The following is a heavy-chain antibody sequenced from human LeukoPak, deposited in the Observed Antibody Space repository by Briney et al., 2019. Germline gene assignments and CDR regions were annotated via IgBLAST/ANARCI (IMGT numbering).Heavy chain of an antibody. CDR1: GGSISPYY. J-gene: IGHJ2*01. V-gene: IGHV4-59*01. CDR3: ARDGNPWNLDV. D-gene: IGHD1-26*01. Sequence: SETLSLTCTVSGGSISPYYWTWIRQSPGKALEWIGYIYYSGRTSYNPSLKSRVTMSVDTSKNQFSLQLSSVTAADTAVYYCARDGNPWNLDVWGRGTLVTVSS. CDR2: IYYSGRT.